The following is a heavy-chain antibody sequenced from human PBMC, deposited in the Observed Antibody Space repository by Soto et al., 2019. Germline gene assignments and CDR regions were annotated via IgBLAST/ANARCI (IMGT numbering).Heavy chain of an antibody. D-gene: IGHD1-26*01. J-gene: IGHJ4*02. Sequence: QVQLVESGGGVVQPGRSLRLSCDTSGFSFSTYGMHWVRQAPGKGLDWVAVIWYDGRNQYYADSVKGRFTISRDNSKNTLYLQMNSLRAEDTAVYYCARAVGPFDYWGQGTLVTVSS. CDR1: GFSFSTYG. CDR2: IWYDGRNQ. V-gene: IGHV3-33*01. CDR3: ARAVGPFDY.